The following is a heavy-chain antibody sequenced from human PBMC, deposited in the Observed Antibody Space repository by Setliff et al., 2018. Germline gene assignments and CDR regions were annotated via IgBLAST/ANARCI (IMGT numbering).Heavy chain of an antibody. V-gene: IGHV3-23*03. D-gene: IGHD1-1*01. J-gene: IGHJ5*02. CDR1: GFTFSSDA. CDR3: AKTQLELRWGFAS. CDR2: ISAAGTSI. Sequence: GGSLRLSCAASGFTFSSDAMTWVRQAPGEGLQWVSIISAAGTSIYYAASVKGRFTISRDNYETTLYLQMNSLRAEDTSGYYFAKTQLELRWGFASWGQGTLVTVSS.